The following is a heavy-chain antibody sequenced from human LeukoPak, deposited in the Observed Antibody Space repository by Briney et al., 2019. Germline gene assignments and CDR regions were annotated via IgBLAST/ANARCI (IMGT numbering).Heavy chain of an antibody. V-gene: IGHV1-2*02. Sequence: ASVKVSCKASGYTFTGYYMHWVRQAPGQGLEWMGWINPNSGVTNYAQKFQGRVTMTRDTSISTAYMELSSLTSDDTAVYYCARGGGTTAGTGIPFDYWGQGTLVTVSS. J-gene: IGHJ4*02. CDR2: INPNSGVT. CDR1: GYTFTGYY. D-gene: IGHD2-8*02. CDR3: ARGGGTTAGTGIPFDY.